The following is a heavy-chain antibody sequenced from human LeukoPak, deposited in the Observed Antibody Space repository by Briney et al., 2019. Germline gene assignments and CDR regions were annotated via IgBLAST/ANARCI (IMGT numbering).Heavy chain of an antibody. D-gene: IGHD6-13*01. V-gene: IGHV4-4*07. CDR1: GGSISSYY. CDR3: ARGRAAVGKLDY. Sequence: SETLSLTCTVSGGSISSYYWSWLRQPAGKGLVWIGRIYTSGSTNYNPSLKSRVTMSVDTSKNQFSLKLSSVTAADTAVYYCARGRAAVGKLDYWGQGTLVTVSS. CDR2: IYTSGST. J-gene: IGHJ4*02.